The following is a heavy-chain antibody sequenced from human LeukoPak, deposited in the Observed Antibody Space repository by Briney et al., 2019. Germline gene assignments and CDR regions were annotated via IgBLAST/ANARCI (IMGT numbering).Heavy chain of an antibody. Sequence: SVNVSCKASGYTFTSYYIHRGRHPPGQGLEWMGIINPSGGSTSSAQKFQGRVTMTRDMSTSTVYMERSSLRSEDTAVYCCARDGGNCARSFGICGEGETCTVSS. J-gene: IGHJ3*02. CDR2: INPSGGST. V-gene: IGHV1-46*01. D-gene: IGHD4-23*01. CDR3: ARDGGNCARSFGI. CDR1: GYTFTSYY.